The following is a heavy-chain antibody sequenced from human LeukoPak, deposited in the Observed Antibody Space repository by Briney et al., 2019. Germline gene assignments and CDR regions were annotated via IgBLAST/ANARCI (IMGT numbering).Heavy chain of an antibody. CDR1: CASIGSYY. V-gene: IGHV4-59*01. Sequence: SETLSLTCTVYCASIGSYYWGWIRQPPVKGLEWIGTITNSGSTNFNPSLKSRVTMSLDTSNNQFSLKLSFVTAADTALYYCARRFLGVEFDYWGQGMLVTVSS. D-gene: IGHD3-3*01. J-gene: IGHJ4*02. CDR2: ITNSGST. CDR3: ARRFLGVEFDY.